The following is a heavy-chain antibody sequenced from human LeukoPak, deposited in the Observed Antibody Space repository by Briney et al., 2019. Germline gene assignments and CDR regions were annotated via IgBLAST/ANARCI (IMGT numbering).Heavy chain of an antibody. CDR2: INGDGSST. CDR3: ARDLVVTSAY. V-gene: IGHV3-74*01. D-gene: IGHD2-2*01. CDR1: GFTFSSYW. Sequence: GGSLRLSCAASGFTFSSYWMHWVRQAPGKGLVWVSRINGDGSSTTYADSVKGRFTISRDNAKNTLYLQMNGLRTEDTAVYYCARDLVVTSAYWGQGTLVTVSS. J-gene: IGHJ4*02.